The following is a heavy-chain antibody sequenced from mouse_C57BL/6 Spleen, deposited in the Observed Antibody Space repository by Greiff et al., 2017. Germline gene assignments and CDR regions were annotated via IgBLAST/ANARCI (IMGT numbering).Heavy chain of an antibody. CDR1: GFTFSDYG. D-gene: IGHD2-1*01. J-gene: IGHJ1*03. Sequence: EVQVVESGGGLVKPGGSLKLSCAASGFTFSDYGMHWVRQAPEKGLEWVAYISSGSSTIYYADTVKGRFTISRDNAKNTLFLQMTSLRSEDTAMYYCARHYGNYYWYFDVWGTGTTVTVSS. CDR2: ISSGSSTI. CDR3: ARHYGNYYWYFDV. V-gene: IGHV5-17*01.